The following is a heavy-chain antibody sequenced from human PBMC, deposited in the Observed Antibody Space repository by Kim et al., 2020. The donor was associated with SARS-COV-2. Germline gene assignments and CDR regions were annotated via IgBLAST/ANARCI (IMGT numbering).Heavy chain of an antibody. D-gene: IGHD3-10*01. V-gene: IGHV5-51*01. CDR3: ARIGSGSVQN. J-gene: IGHJ1*01. Sequence: DTRYRPSFQGQVTISADKSISTAYLQWSSLKASDTAMYYCARIGSGSVQNWGQGTLVTVSS. CDR2: DT.